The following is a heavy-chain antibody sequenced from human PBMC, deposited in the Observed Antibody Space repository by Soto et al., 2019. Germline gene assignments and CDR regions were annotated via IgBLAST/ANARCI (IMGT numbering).Heavy chain of an antibody. J-gene: IGHJ4*02. Sequence: GGSLRLSCAASGFTFSSYWMSWVRQAPGKGLEWVANIKQDGSEKYYVDSVKGRFTISRDNAKNSLYLQMNSLRAEVTAVYYCARDSPGGDYVWGSYRYPVPIDYWGQGTLVTVSS. CDR1: GFTFSSYW. CDR3: ARDSPGGDYVWGSYRYPVPIDY. D-gene: IGHD3-16*02. V-gene: IGHV3-7*04. CDR2: IKQDGSEK.